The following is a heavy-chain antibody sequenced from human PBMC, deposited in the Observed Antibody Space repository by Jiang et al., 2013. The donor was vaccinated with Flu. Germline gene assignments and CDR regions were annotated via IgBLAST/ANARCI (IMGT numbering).Heavy chain of an antibody. J-gene: IGHJ3*02. CDR3: ARTGRTGAFDI. Sequence: WNWIRQSPSRGLEWLGRTYYRSKWYNDYAVSMKGRITVNPDTSKNQFSLQLNSVTPEDTAVYYCARTGRTGAFDIWGQGTMVTVSS. CDR2: TYYRSKWYN. V-gene: IGHV6-1*01. D-gene: IGHD1-1*01.